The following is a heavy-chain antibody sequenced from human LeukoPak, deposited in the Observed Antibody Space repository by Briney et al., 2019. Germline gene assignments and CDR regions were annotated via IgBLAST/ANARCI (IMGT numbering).Heavy chain of an antibody. D-gene: IGHD3-22*01. CDR2: INPNSGGT. CDR3: ARDRYDSSGYYDT. CDR1: GYTFTGYY. Sequence: ASVKVSCKASGYTFTGYYMHWMRQAPGQGLEWMGWINPNSGGTNYAQEFQGRVTMTRDTSISTAYMELSRLRSDDTAVYYCARDRYDSSGYYDTWGQGTLVTVSS. J-gene: IGHJ5*02. V-gene: IGHV1-2*02.